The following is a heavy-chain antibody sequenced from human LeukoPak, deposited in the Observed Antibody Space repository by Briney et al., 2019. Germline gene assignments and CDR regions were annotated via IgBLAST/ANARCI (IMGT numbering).Heavy chain of an antibody. J-gene: IGHJ6*02. CDR3: VNEVGTYYYGMDV. CDR1: GFTFSSYA. V-gene: IGHV3-64D*06. D-gene: IGHD1-1*01. CDR2: ISSNGGST. Sequence: GGSLRLSCSASGFTFSSYAMHWVRQAPGKGLEYVSAISSNGGSTYYADSVKGRFTISRDNSKNTLYLQMSSLRAEDTAVYYCVNEVGTYYYGMDVWGQGATVTVSS.